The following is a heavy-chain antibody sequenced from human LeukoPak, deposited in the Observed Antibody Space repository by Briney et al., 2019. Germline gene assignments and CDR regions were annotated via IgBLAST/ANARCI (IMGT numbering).Heavy chain of an antibody. CDR2: IFHYGSI. V-gene: IGHV4-30-2*01. D-gene: IGHD2-15*01. CDR3: ARVVVPPILVNYAFDI. CDR1: GDSISPHSYS. Sequence: SETLSLTCDVSGDSISPHSYSWAWIRQPPGKGLEWIGYIFHYGSIYHNLPLKSRVTISVDRSKNQFSLKLSSVTAADTAVYYCARVVVPPILVNYAFDIWGQGTMVTVSS. J-gene: IGHJ3*02.